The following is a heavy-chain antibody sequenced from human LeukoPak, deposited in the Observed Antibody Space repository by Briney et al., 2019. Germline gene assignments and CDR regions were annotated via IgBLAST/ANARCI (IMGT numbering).Heavy chain of an antibody. D-gene: IGHD1-26*01. CDR1: GFTLSTHW. V-gene: IGHV3-74*01. Sequence: GGSLRLSCASSGFTLSTHWMHWVRQAPGKGLVWVSRINGDGTTTSYADSVKGRFTISRVNAKSTLYLEMDSLRAEDTAIYYSARRWYTGAYYYFDLWGQGTLVTVSS. CDR2: INGDGTTT. J-gene: IGHJ4*02. CDR3: ARRWYTGAYYYFDL.